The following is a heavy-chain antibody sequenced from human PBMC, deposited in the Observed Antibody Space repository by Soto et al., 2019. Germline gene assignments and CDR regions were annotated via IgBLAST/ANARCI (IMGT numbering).Heavy chain of an antibody. CDR3: ARVGPWVPYYYDSSPYTFENWFDP. J-gene: IGHJ5*02. CDR2: LYHGGST. V-gene: IGHV4-38-2*01. Sequence: SETLSLTCALSGYSLCSGYYWGWLRRPPGKGLEWIGSLYHGGSTYYNPSLNSRVTLSIDMTTNRVSLILNSVTAADTAVYYCARVGPWVPYYYDSSPYTFENWFDPWGQGTLVTVSA. D-gene: IGHD3-22*01. CDR1: GYSLCSGYY.